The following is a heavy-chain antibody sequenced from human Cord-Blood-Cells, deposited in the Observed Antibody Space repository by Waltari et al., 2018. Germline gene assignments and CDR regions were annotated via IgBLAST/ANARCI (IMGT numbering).Heavy chain of an antibody. J-gene: IGHJ4*02. D-gene: IGHD4-4*01. CDR1: GYSISSGYY. CDR2: IYHSGST. Sequence: QVQLQESGPGLVKPSETLSLTCTVSGYSISSGYYWGWIRQPPGKGLEWIGSIYHSGSTYDNPSLKSRVTISVDTSKNQFSRKLSSVTAADTAVYYCARVNYSNYFDYWGQGTLVTVSS. V-gene: IGHV4-38-2*02. CDR3: ARVNYSNYFDY.